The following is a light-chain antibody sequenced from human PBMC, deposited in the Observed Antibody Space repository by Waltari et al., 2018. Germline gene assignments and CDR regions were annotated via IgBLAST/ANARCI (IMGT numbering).Light chain of an antibody. CDR3: QVWHDGGPWV. V-gene: IGLV3-21*02. CDR1: NVGRTS. Sequence: SYVLTQPPPLSVAPGQTARLSCGGNNVGRTSVHWYQQRPGQAPVLVVYDDRARPSGVPARLSGSNSGNTATLTISRVEAGDEASYYCQVWHDGGPWVFGGGTELTVL. J-gene: IGLJ3*02. CDR2: DDR.